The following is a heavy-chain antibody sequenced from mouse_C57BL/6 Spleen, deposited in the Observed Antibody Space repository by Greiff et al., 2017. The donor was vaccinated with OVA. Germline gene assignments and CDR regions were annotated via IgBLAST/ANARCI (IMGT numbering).Heavy chain of an antibody. J-gene: IGHJ3*01. CDR2: INPSNGGT. D-gene: IGHD4-1*01. Sequence: VQLQQPGTELVKPGASVKLSCKASGYTFTSYWMHWVKQRPGQGLEWIGNINPSNGGTNYNEKFKSKATLTVDKSSSTAYMQLSSLTSEDSAVYYCAREGTGKDPWFAYWGQGTLVTVSA. CDR1: GYTFTSYW. V-gene: IGHV1-53*01. CDR3: AREGTGKDPWFAY.